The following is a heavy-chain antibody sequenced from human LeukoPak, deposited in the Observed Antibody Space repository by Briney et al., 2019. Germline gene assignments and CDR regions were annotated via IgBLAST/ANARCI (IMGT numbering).Heavy chain of an antibody. CDR3: ARDSAPLRFAVRGARRGYGMDV. CDR1: VYTFTGYY. CDR2: INPNSGGT. D-gene: IGHD3-10*01. Sequence: GASVKVSCKASVYTFTGYYMHWVRQAPGQGLEWMGWINPNSGGTNYAQKFQGRVTMTRDTSISTAYMELSRLRSDDTAVYYCARDSAPLRFAVRGARRGYGMDVWGQGTTVTVSS. J-gene: IGHJ6*02. V-gene: IGHV1-2*02.